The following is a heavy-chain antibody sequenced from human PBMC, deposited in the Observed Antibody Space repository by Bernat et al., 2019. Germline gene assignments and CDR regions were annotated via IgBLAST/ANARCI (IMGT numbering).Heavy chain of an antibody. V-gene: IGHV2-5*02. CDR3: AHIMITFGGLVRGHAFDV. Sequence: QITLKESGPTLVEPTQTLTLTCTFSGFSLSTSGVGVGGIRQPPGEALEWVAIKYWDDDIRYSPSLNNRLTITKETNKNQVVLTLTNVDASDTATYYCAHIMITFGGLVRGHAFDVWGPGPHVTVSS. J-gene: IGHJ3*01. CDR1: GFSLSTSGVG. D-gene: IGHD3-16*01. CDR2: KYWDDDI.